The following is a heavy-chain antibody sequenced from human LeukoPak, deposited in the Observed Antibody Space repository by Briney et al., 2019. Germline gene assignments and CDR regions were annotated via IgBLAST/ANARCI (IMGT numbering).Heavy chain of an antibody. D-gene: IGHD3-22*01. V-gene: IGHV3-23*01. CDR2: ISGSGDNT. CDR3: AKGSYYGSSGSFYFDY. Sequence: PGGSLRLSCAASGFTFSSYGIHWVRQAPGKGLEWVSGISGSGDNTYYADSVKGRFTISRDNSKNTLYVQVNSLGTEDTAAYYCAKGSYYGSSGSFYFDYWGQGTLVTVSS. CDR1: GFTFSSYG. J-gene: IGHJ4*02.